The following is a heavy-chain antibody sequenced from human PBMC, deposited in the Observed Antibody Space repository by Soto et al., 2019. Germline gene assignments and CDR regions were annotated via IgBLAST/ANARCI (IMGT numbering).Heavy chain of an antibody. Sequence: EVQLLESGGGLVQPGGSLRLFCAASGFTFSSYAMSWVRQAPGKGLEWVSAMSGSGGSTYYADSVKGRFTISRDNSKNTVYVQMNSLRAEDTAVYYCAKHSGSYPYYYGMDVWGHGTTVTVSS. CDR3: AKHSGSYPYYYGMDV. CDR2: MSGSGGST. V-gene: IGHV3-23*01. CDR1: GFTFSSYA. D-gene: IGHD1-26*01. J-gene: IGHJ6*02.